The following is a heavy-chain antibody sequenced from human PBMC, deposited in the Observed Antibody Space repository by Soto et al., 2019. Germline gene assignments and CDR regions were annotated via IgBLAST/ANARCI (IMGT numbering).Heavy chain of an antibody. D-gene: IGHD2-15*01. CDR3: AREPRHGGTFSWDVDS. J-gene: IGHJ4*02. Sequence: EVRLVASGGGLVKPGGSLRLSCVTSGFIFTTNSMNWVRQVPEKGLQWLSSISSSGTFKSYGDSVKGRFTISRDNAKNSLFLEMNNLRGEDTGLYFCAREPRHGGTFSWDVDSWGLGPLVTVSP. V-gene: IGHV3-21*01. CDR2: ISSSGTFK. CDR1: GFIFTTNS.